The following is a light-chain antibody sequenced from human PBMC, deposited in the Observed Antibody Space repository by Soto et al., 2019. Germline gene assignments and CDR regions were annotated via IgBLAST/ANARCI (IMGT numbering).Light chain of an antibody. V-gene: IGKV3-15*01. CDR1: QSVSSN. CDR2: GAS. J-gene: IGKJ5*01. CDR3: QQYYNWPPRIT. Sequence: ESVLTQSQGTLSLSPGERATLSCRASQSVSSNFAWYQQKPGQAPRLLIYGASTRASGLPARFSGSGSGTEFTLTISSLQSEDFAVYYCQQYYNWPPRITFAQGTRLEIK.